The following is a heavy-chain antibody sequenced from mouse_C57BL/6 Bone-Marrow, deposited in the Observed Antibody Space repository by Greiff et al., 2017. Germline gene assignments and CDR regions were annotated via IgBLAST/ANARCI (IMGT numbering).Heavy chain of an antibody. V-gene: IGHV1-19*01. J-gene: IGHJ4*01. Sequence: EVQLQQSGPVLVKPGASVKMSCKASGYTFTDYYMNWVKQSHGKSLEWIGVINPYNGGTSYNQKFKGKATLTVDKSSSTAYMELNSLTSEDSAVYYCARREYPNAMDDWGQGTSVTVSS. CDR3: ARREYPNAMDD. CDR1: GYTFTDYY. D-gene: IGHD5-2*01. CDR2: INPYNGGT.